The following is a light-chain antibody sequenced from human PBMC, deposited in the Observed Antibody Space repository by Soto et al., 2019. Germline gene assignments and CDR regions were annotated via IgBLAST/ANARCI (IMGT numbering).Light chain of an antibody. CDR1: SSNIGNNY. J-gene: IGLJ1*01. CDR3: GTWDSSLSAGYV. V-gene: IGLV1-51*02. Sequence: QSVLTQPPSGSGAPGQKVTISCSGSSSNIGNNYVSWYQQPPGTAPKLLIYENNKRPSGIPDRFPGSKSGTSATLGITGLQTGDEADYYCGTWDSSLSAGYVFGTGTKVTVL. CDR2: ENN.